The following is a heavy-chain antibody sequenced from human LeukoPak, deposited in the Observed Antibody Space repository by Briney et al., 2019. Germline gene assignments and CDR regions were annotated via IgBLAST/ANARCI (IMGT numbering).Heavy chain of an antibody. V-gene: IGHV3-30-3*01. J-gene: IGHJ4*02. CDR3: ARPPTMVRGVMDY. D-gene: IGHD3-10*01. CDR2: ISYDGSNK. Sequence: PGGSLRLSCAASGFTFSSYAMHWVRQAPGKGLEWVAVISYDGSNKYYADSVKGRFTISRDNSKNTLYLQMNSLRAEDTDVYYCARPPTMVRGVMDYWGQGTLVTVSS. CDR1: GFTFSSYA.